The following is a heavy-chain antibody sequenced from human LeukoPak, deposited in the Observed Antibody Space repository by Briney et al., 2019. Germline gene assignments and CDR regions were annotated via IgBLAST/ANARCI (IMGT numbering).Heavy chain of an antibody. Sequence: EASVKVSCKASGYTFTGYYMHWVRQAPGQGLEWMGWINPKSGGTNYAQKFQGRVTMTRDTSISTAYMELSSLRAEDTAVYYCARVSGTAMLQAFDYWGQGTLVTVSS. CDR2: INPKSGGT. D-gene: IGHD5-18*01. CDR1: GYTFTGYY. CDR3: ARVSGTAMLQAFDY. V-gene: IGHV1-2*02. J-gene: IGHJ4*02.